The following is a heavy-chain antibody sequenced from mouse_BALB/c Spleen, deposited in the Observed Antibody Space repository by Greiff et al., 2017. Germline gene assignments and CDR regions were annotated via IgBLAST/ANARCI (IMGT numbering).Heavy chain of an antibody. CDR1: GFTFSSYT. CDR3: AKTEDGSSWAMDY. J-gene: IGHJ4*01. V-gene: IGHV5-12-2*01. D-gene: IGHD1-1*01. CDR2: ISNGGGST. Sequence: EVKLMESGGGLVQPGGSLKLSCAASGFTFSSYTMSWVRQTPEKRLEWVAYISNGGGSTYYPDTVKGRFTISRDNAKNTLYLQMSSLKSEDTAMYYCAKTEDGSSWAMDYWGQGTSVTVSS.